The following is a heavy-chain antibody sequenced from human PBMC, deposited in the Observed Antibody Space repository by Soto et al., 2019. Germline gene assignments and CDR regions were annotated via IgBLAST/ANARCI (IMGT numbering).Heavy chain of an antibody. Sequence: GGSLRLSCAASGFTVSNNYMSWVRQAPGKGLEWVSVIYSGGSTYYADSVKGRFTISRDNSKNTLYLQMNSLRAEDTAVYYCARGSTYYDFWSGYYWLDYWGQGTLVTVS. V-gene: IGHV3-53*01. CDR2: IYSGGST. CDR1: GFTVSNNY. CDR3: ARGSTYYDFWSGYYWLDY. D-gene: IGHD3-3*01. J-gene: IGHJ4*02.